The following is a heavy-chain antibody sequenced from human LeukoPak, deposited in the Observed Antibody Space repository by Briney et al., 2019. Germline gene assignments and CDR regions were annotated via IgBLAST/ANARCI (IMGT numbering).Heavy chain of an antibody. J-gene: IGHJ4*02. CDR2: ISAYNGNT. CDR3: ARDQAAGTGFFGFDY. V-gene: IGHV1-18*01. Sequence: ASVKVSCKASGYTFTSYGTSWVRQAPGQGLEWMGWISAYNGNTNYAQKLQGRVTMTTDTSTSTAYMELRSLRPDDTAVYYCARDQAAGTGFFGFDYWGQGTLVTVSS. CDR1: GYTFTSYG. D-gene: IGHD6-13*01.